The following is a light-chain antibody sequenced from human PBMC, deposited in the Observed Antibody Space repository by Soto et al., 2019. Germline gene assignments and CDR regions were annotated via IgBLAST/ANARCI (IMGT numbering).Light chain of an antibody. CDR3: SSYTSSTTYV. CDR1: SSDVGGYNY. V-gene: IGLV2-14*03. Sequence: QSALTQPASVSGSPGQSITISCTGTSSDVGGYNYVFWHQHHPGKAPKLMIYDVSSRPSGVSDRFSGSKSGNTASLTISGLQAEDEADYYCSSYTSSTTYVFGTGTKLTVL. J-gene: IGLJ1*01. CDR2: DVS.